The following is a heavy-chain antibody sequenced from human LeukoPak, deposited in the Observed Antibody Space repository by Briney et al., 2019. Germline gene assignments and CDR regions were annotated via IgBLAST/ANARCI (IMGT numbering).Heavy chain of an antibody. CDR1: GXTFSDYY. V-gene: IGHV3-11*03. CDR3: ARQPSSQNFDY. CDR2: FSPSGRHT. Sequence: GGSLRLSCAASGXTFSDYYMSWIRQAPGKGLEWVCYFSPSGRHTNYAVSVKGRFTISRDNAKNSLYLQMNSLRAEDTAVYYCARQPSSQNFDYWGQGALVTVSS. J-gene: IGHJ4*02. D-gene: IGHD6-13*01.